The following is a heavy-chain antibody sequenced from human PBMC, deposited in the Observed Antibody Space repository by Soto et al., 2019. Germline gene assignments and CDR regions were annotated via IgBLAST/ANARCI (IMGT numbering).Heavy chain of an antibody. CDR1: GERFVDSW. J-gene: IGHJ4*02. Sequence: PVEPLKTCCKGFGERFVDSWIRRVRQMPGKGLEWMGIIFPADSDTRYSPSFQGQVTISADKSITTAYLQWSSLEASDTAMYYCARRRGTDFDYWGQGTLVTVSS. V-gene: IGHV5-51*01. D-gene: IGHD1-1*01. CDR2: IFPADSDT. CDR3: ARRRGTDFDY.